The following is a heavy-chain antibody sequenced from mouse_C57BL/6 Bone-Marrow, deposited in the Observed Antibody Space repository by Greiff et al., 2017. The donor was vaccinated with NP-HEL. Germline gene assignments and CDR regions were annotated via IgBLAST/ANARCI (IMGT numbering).Heavy chain of an antibody. CDR1: GFNIKNTY. CDR3: ARRYGSSYGLYYFDY. CDR2: IDPANGNT. J-gene: IGHJ2*01. V-gene: IGHV14-3*01. D-gene: IGHD1-1*01. Sequence: EVQLQQSVAELVRPGASVKLSCTASGFNIKNTYMHWVKQRPEQGLEWIGRIDPANGNTKYAPKFQGKATITADTSSNTAYLQLSSLTSEDTAIYYCARRYGSSYGLYYFDYWGQGTTLTVSS.